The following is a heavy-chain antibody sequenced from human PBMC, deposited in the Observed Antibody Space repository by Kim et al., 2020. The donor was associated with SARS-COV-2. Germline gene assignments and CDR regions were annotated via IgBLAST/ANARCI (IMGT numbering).Heavy chain of an antibody. Sequence: GGSLRLSCAASGFTFSDYYMSWIRQAPGKGLEWVSYISSSGSTIYYADSVKGRFTISRDNAKNSLYLQMNSLRAEDTAVYYCASGYCSSTSCYSGKYWYFDLWGRGTLVTVSS. V-gene: IGHV3-11*04. CDR3: ASGYCSSTSCYSGKYWYFDL. J-gene: IGHJ2*01. CDR2: ISSSGSTI. CDR1: GFTFSDYY. D-gene: IGHD2-2*01.